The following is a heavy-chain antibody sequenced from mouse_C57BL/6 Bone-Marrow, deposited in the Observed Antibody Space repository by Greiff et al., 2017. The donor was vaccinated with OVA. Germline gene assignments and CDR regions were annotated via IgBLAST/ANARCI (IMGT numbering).Heavy chain of an antibody. Sequence: VQLQQSGPELVKPGASVKISCKASGYSFTGYYMNWVKQSPETSLEWIGEINPSTGGTTYNQKFKAKATLTVDKSSSTAYMQLKSLTSEDSAVDYGARWGYEAMDDWGQGTSVTVSS. CDR3: ARWGYEAMDD. V-gene: IGHV1-42*01. CDR1: GYSFTGYY. CDR2: INPSTGGT. D-gene: IGHD2-3*01. J-gene: IGHJ4*01.